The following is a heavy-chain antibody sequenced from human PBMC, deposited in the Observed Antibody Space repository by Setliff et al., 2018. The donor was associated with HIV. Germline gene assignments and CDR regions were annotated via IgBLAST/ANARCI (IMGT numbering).Heavy chain of an antibody. V-gene: IGHV6-1*01. CDR2: TYYNSRWYY. CDR3: ARVFRNLPDY. J-gene: IGHJ4*02. D-gene: IGHD1-1*01. Sequence: PSQTLSLTCAISGDFVSSDRAAWNWIRQSPSRGLEWLGRTYYNSRWYYDYAASVESRITITSDTSKNQLSLHLTSVTPEDTAVYYCARVFRNLPDYWGQGTLVTVSS. CDR1: GDFVSSDRAA.